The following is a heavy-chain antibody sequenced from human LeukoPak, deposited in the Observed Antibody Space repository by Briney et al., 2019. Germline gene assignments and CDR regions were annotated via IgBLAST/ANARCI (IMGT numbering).Heavy chain of an antibody. CDR1: GGTFNSYA. Sequence: SSVKVSCRASGGTFNSYAITWVRQAPGQGLEWMGRIIPLFGPAYYAQNFQGRVTITTDESATTAYMEPSGLRSEDTAVYYCARARGSGWYPLRYWGQGTRVTVSS. V-gene: IGHV1-69*05. CDR3: ARARGSGWYPLRY. D-gene: IGHD6-19*01. J-gene: IGHJ4*02. CDR2: IIPLFGPA.